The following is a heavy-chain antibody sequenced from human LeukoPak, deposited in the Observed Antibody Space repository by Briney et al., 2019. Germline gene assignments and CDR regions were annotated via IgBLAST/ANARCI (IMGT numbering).Heavy chain of an antibody. J-gene: IGHJ6*02. D-gene: IGHD3-3*01. CDR3: ARVNFGYYYGMDV. Sequence: GASVKVSCKASGGTFISYAISWVRQAPGQGLEWMGGIIPIFGTANYAQKFQGRVTITADESTSTAYMELSSLRSEDTAVYYCARVNFGYYYGMDVWGQGTTVTVSS. CDR2: IIPIFGTA. V-gene: IGHV1-69*13. CDR1: GGTFISYA.